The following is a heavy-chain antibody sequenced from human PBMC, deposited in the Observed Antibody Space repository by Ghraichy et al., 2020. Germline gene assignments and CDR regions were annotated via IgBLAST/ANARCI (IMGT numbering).Heavy chain of an antibody. V-gene: IGHV4-34*01. Sequence: SETLSLTCAVYDGPLKGYYFGWTRPPPGKGLEWIGEINHSGSTNYNPSLKSRVTISVDTSNYQFSLKLRSVTAADSAVYYCARLSVPPTAAQAYYYSAMDVGGQGTTVTVSS. CDR3: ARLSVPPTAAQAYYYSAMDV. J-gene: IGHJ6*02. D-gene: IGHD1-1*01. CDR1: DGPLKGYY. CDR2: INHSGST.